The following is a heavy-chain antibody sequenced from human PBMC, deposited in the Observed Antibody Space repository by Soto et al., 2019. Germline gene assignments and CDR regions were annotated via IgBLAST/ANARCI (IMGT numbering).Heavy chain of an antibody. CDR1: GGSISSSNW. Sequence: QVQLQESGPGLVKPSGTLSLTCAVSGGSISSSNWWSWVRQPPGKGLEWIGEIYHSGNTNYNPSPKRRVTMAVDKSRNQFSLKLSSVTAADTAVYYCASRWGEGRVDYWGQGTLVTVSS. CDR3: ASRWGEGRVDY. V-gene: IGHV4-4*02. D-gene: IGHD3-10*01. J-gene: IGHJ4*02. CDR2: IYHSGNT.